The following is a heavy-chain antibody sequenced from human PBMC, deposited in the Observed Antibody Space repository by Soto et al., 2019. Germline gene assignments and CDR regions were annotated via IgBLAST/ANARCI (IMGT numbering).Heavy chain of an antibody. Sequence: SGPTLVNPTETLTLTCTVSGFSLSNARMGVSWIRQPPGKALEWLAHIFSNDEKSYSTSLKSRLTISKDTSKSQVVLTMTNMDPVDTATYYCARISELGYCSSTSCRGLNWFDPWGQGTLVTVSS. CDR1: GFSLSNARMG. CDR3: ARISELGYCSSTSCRGLNWFDP. J-gene: IGHJ5*02. D-gene: IGHD2-2*01. V-gene: IGHV2-26*01. CDR2: IFSNDEK.